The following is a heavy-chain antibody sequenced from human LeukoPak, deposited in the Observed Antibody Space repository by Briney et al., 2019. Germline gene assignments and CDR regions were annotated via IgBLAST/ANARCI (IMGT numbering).Heavy chain of an antibody. CDR2: ISSSSSYI. Sequence: GGSLRLSCAASGSTFSSYSMNWVRQAPGKGLEWVSSISSSSSYIYYADSVKGRFTISRDNAKNSLYLQMNSLRAEDTAVYYCARVLGYYDSSGTLDYWGQGTLVTVSS. CDR1: GSTFSSYS. CDR3: ARVLGYYDSSGTLDY. J-gene: IGHJ4*02. V-gene: IGHV3-21*01. D-gene: IGHD3-22*01.